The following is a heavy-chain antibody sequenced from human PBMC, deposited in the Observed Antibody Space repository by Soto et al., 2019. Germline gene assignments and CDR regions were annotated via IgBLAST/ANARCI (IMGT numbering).Heavy chain of an antibody. J-gene: IGHJ4*02. D-gene: IGHD2-8*01. Sequence: PSETLSLTCTVSGGSISNFYWSWIRQPPGKGLEWIGYISYSGNTNYNPPLKSRVSISVDTSKNPLSLNLTSVTAADTAVYYCARAPMVLSRSYFDSWGQGTPVTSPQ. V-gene: IGHV4-59*01. CDR3: ARAPMVLSRSYFDS. CDR1: GGSISNFY. CDR2: ISYSGNT.